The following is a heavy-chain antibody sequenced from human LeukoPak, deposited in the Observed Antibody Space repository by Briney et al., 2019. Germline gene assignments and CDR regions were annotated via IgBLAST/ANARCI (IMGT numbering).Heavy chain of an antibody. CDR3: ARVVVVAVVDYYFDF. J-gene: IGHJ4*02. CDR1: GFTFSSYA. V-gene: IGHV3-7*05. D-gene: IGHD2-15*01. CDR2: IKQDGSEK. Sequence: GGSLRLSCAASGFTFSSYAMTWVRQVPGKGLEWVANIKQDGSEKYFVDSVRGRFSISRDNAKNSLYLQMNSLRADDTAVYYCARVVVVAVVDYYFDFWGQGTLVTVSS.